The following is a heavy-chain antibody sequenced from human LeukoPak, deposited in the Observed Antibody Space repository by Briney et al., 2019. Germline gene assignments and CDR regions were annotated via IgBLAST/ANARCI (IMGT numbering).Heavy chain of an antibody. CDR2: ISSSSSHI. V-gene: IGHV3-21*01. D-gene: IGHD5-24*01. Sequence: NPGGSLRLSCAASGFTFSSYGMHWVRQAPGKGLEWVSSISSSSSHIYYADSVKGRFTISRDNAKNSLYLQMNSLRAEDTAVYYCASPEMASIRDNWFDPWGQGTLVTVSS. CDR1: GFTFSSYG. J-gene: IGHJ5*02. CDR3: ASPEMASIRDNWFDP.